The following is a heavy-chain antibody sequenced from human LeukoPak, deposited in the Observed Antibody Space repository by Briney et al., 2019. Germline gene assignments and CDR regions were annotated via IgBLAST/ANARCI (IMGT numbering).Heavy chain of an antibody. CDR1: GYTFTGYY. J-gene: IGHJ4*02. D-gene: IGHD2-15*01. Sequence: ASVKVSCKASGYTFTGYYMHWVRQAPGQGLEWMGRINPNSGGTNYAQKFQGRVTMTRGTSISTAYMELSRLRSDDTAVYYCARAVVVVAAHFDYWGQGTLVTVSS. V-gene: IGHV1-2*06. CDR2: INPNSGGT. CDR3: ARAVVVVAAHFDY.